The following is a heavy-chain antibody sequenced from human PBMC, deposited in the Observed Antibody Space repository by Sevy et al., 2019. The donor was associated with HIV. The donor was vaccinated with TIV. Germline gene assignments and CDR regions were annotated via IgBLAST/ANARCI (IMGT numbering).Heavy chain of an antibody. D-gene: IGHD2-8*01. CDR2: ISAYNGNT. J-gene: IGHJ5*02. V-gene: IGHV1-18*01. CDR1: GYTFTSYG. Sequence: ASVKVSCKASGYTFTSYGISWVRQAPGQGLEWMGWISAYNGNTNYAQKLQGRVTMTTDTSTSTAYMELRSLRSDDTAVYYCARVLMVYAIDWFDPWGQGTLVTVSS. CDR3: ARVLMVYAIDWFDP.